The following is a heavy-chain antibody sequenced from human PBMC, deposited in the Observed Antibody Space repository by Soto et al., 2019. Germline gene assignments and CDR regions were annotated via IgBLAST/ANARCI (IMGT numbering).Heavy chain of an antibody. CDR2: IYYSGST. Sequence: SETLSLTCTVSGGSISSSSFHWGWIRQPPGKGLEWIGSIYYSGSTYYSPSLKSRVTISVDTSKNQFSLKLSSVTAADTAVYHCAYSSTPFDYWGQGTLVTVSS. CDR3: AYSSTPFDY. CDR1: GGSISSSSFH. V-gene: IGHV4-39*01. J-gene: IGHJ4*02. D-gene: IGHD6-13*01.